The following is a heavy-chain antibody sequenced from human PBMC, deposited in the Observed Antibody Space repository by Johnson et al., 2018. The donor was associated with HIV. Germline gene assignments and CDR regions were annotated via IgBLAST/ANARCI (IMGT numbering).Heavy chain of an antibody. V-gene: IGHV3-66*02. D-gene: IGHD3-16*02. CDR3: ARGPIADDAFDI. CDR1: GFTVSSNY. Sequence: MQLVESGGGLVQPGRSLRLSCAASGFTVSSNYMSWVRQAPGKGLEWVSVIYSGGSTYYADSVKGRFTISRDNSKNTLYLQMNSLRAEDTAVYFCARGPIADDAFDIWGQGTMVTVSS. J-gene: IGHJ3*02. CDR2: IYSGGST.